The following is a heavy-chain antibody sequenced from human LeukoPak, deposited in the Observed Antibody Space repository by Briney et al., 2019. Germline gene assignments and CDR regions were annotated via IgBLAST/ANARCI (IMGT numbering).Heavy chain of an antibody. J-gene: IGHJ5*02. Sequence: PSETLSLTCTVSGGSISSYYWSWIRQPPGKGLEWIGYIYYSGSTNYNPSLKSRVTISVDTSKNQFSLKLSSVTAADTAVYYCARDPWIDPWGQGTLVTVSS. CDR3: ARDPWIDP. V-gene: IGHV4-59*01. CDR1: GGSISSYY. CDR2: IYYSGST.